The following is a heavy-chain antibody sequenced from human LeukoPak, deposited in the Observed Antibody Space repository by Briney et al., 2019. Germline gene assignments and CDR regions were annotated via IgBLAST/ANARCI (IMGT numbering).Heavy chain of an antibody. CDR3: ARRTVVVVAATPFDY. V-gene: IGHV4-39*01. J-gene: IGHJ4*02. CDR2: IYYSGST. Sequence: SETLSLTCTVSGGSISSSSYYWGWIRQPPGKGLEWIGSIYYSGSTYYNPSLKSRVTISVDTSKNQFSLKLRSVTAADTAVYYCARRTVVVVAATPFDYWGQGTLVTVSS. CDR1: GGSISSSSYY. D-gene: IGHD2-15*01.